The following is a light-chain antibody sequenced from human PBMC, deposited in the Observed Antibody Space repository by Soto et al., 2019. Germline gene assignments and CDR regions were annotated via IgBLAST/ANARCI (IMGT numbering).Light chain of an antibody. CDR3: RSYTCSSTLV. J-gene: IGLJ1*01. CDR1: RSDVGGYNY. Sequence: QSVRNQPASVSGSPGQSITISCTGTRSDVGGYNYVSWYQQHPGKVPKLMIFDFSSRPSGVSNRFSGSKSGNTASLTISGLQAEDEADYYCRSYTCSSTLVFGTGTKVTVL. CDR2: DFS. V-gene: IGLV2-14*01.